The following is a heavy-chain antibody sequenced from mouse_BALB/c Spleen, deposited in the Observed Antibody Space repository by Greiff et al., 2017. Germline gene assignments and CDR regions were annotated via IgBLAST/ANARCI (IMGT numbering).Heavy chain of an antibody. Sequence: QVQLQQSGAELAKPGASVKMSCKASGYTFTSYWMHWVKQRPGQGLEWIGYINPSTGYTEYNQKFKDKATLTADKSSSTAYMQLSSLTSEDSAVYYCATERDWYFDVWGAGTTVTVSS. CDR1: GYTFTSYW. CDR3: ATERDWYFDV. CDR2: INPSTGYT. J-gene: IGHJ1*01. V-gene: IGHV1-7*01.